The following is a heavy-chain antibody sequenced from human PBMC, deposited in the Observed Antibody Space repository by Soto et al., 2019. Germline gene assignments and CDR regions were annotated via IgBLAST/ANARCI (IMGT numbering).Heavy chain of an antibody. D-gene: IGHD2-2*01. V-gene: IGHV3-64*01. CDR2: ISNNGGNT. J-gene: IGHJ6*03. CDR3: GRSGPMPSSYYYMDV. Sequence: GGSLRLSCAASGFTFSSYSMHWVRQAPGKGLEYVSAISNNGGNTYYANSVKGRFTISRDNSKNTLYLQMGSLRAEDMAVYYCGRSGPMPSSYYYMDVWGKGTAVTVSS. CDR1: GFTFSSYS.